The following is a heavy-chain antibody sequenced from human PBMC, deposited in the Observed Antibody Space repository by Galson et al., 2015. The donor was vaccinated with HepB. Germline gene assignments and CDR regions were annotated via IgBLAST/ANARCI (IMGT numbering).Heavy chain of an antibody. J-gene: IGHJ4*02. D-gene: IGHD1-26*01. CDR1: GFTFSSYA. CDR3: AKEWEWELPADY. V-gene: IGHV3-23*01. CDR2: ISGSGGST. Sequence: SLRLSCAASGFTFSSYAVSWVRQAPGKGLEWVSAISGSGGSTYYADSVKGRFTISRDNSKNTLYLQMDSLRAEDTAVYYCAKEWEWELPADYWGQGTLVTVSS.